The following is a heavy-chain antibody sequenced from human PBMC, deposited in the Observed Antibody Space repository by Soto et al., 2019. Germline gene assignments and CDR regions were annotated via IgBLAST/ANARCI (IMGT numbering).Heavy chain of an antibody. J-gene: IGHJ6*02. Sequence: ASVKVSCKASGYTFTSYGISWVRQAPGQGPEWMGWISAYNGNTNYAQRLQGRVTMTTDTSTSTAYMGLRSLRSDDTAVYYCARVDYGDYGAYYYYGMDVWGQGTTVTVSS. V-gene: IGHV1-18*04. CDR2: ISAYNGNT. CDR1: GYTFTSYG. D-gene: IGHD4-17*01. CDR3: ARVDYGDYGAYYYYGMDV.